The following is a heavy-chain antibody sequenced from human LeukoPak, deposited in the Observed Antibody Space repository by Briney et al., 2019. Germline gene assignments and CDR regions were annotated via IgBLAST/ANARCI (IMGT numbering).Heavy chain of an antibody. D-gene: IGHD6-19*01. CDR2: IWYDGSNK. CDR3: ARASTIAVAGIRGD. CDR1: GFTFSSYG. Sequence: GGSLRLSCAASGFTFSSYGTHWVRQAPGKGLEWVAVIWYDGSNKYYADSVKGRFTISRDNSKNTLYLQMNSLRAEDTAVYYCARASTIAVAGIRGDWGQGTLVTVSS. V-gene: IGHV3-33*01. J-gene: IGHJ4*02.